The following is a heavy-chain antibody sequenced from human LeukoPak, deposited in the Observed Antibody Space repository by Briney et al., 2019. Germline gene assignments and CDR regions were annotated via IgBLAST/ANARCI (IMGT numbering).Heavy chain of an antibody. CDR1: GFTFSCYA. D-gene: IGHD4-11*01. J-gene: IGHJ3*02. Sequence: GGALRLSCAASGFTFSCYAMSWVRQAPGKGLGWVSAISGSGGSTYYADSVKGRFTISGDNSKNTLYLQMNSLRAEDTAVYYCAKDWVYSPNGHPFDIWGQGAMVTVSS. CDR2: ISGSGGST. V-gene: IGHV3-23*01. CDR3: AKDWVYSPNGHPFDI.